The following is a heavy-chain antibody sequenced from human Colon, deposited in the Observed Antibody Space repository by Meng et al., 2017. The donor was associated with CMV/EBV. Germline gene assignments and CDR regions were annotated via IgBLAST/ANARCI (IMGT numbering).Heavy chain of an antibody. Sequence: SGPTLVKPTQTLTLTCTFSGFSLSTSGVGVGWIRQPPGKALEWLALIYWNDDKRYSPSLKSRLTITKDTSKNQVVLTMTNMDPVDTATYYCAHGFPYSSSWYDPNFDYWGQGTLVTVSS. CDR1: GFSLSTSGVG. CDR2: IYWNDDK. D-gene: IGHD6-13*01. J-gene: IGHJ4*02. V-gene: IGHV2-5*01. CDR3: AHGFPYSSSWYDPNFDY.